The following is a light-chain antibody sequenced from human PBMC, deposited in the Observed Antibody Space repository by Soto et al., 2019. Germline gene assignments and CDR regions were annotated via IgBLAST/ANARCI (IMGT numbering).Light chain of an antibody. CDR2: GAS. J-gene: IGKJ2*01. Sequence: EILMTQSPATLSVSPGERATLSCRASQSVGSKLDWYQQKPGQAPRPLIYGASARATDVPDRFSGTGSGTEFTLTISSLQSEDFVVYYCHQYNNWPYTFGQGTKLEIK. CDR1: QSVGSK. V-gene: IGKV3-15*01. CDR3: HQYNNWPYT.